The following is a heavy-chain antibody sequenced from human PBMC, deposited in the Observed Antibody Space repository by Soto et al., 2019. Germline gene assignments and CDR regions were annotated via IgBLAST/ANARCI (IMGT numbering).Heavy chain of an antibody. Sequence: QVQLVQSGAEVKKPGASVKVSCKASGYTFTSYDINWVRQATGQGLEWMGWMNPNSGNTGYAQKFQGRVTMTRNTSISTAYMELSSLRSQDTAVYYCASGQLWSPYYYCGMDVWGQGTTVTVSS. J-gene: IGHJ6*02. CDR3: ASGQLWSPYYYCGMDV. D-gene: IGHD5-18*01. CDR1: GYTFTSYD. V-gene: IGHV1-8*01. CDR2: MNPNSGNT.